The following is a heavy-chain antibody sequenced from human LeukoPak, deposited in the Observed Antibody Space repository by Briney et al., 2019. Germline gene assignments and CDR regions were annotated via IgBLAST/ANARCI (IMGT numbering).Heavy chain of an antibody. Sequence: PSQTLSLTCTVSGGSISSGSYYWSWIRQPAGKGLEWIGRIYTSGSTNYNPSLKSRVTISVDTSKNQFSLKLSSVTAADTAVYYCARAGTLEWLSDAEYYSDYWGQGTLVTVSS. J-gene: IGHJ4*02. CDR3: ARAGTLEWLSDAEYYSDY. D-gene: IGHD3-3*01. CDR1: GGSISSGSYY. V-gene: IGHV4-61*02. CDR2: IYTSGST.